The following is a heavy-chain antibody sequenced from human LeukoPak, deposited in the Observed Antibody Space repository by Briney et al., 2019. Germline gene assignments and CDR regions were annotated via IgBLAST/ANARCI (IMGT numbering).Heavy chain of an antibody. CDR1: GCSLHSRSYY. Sequence: GTPALTCTVSGCSLHSRSYYWGWIRQPPGKGLGGIGSIYYSGSTYYNPSLKSRVTISVDTSKNQFSLKLSSVTAADTAVYYCASSDSSSWYYFDYWGQGTLVTVSS. D-gene: IGHD6-13*01. V-gene: IGHV4-39*07. CDR3: ASSDSSSWYYFDY. J-gene: IGHJ4*02. CDR2: IYYSGST.